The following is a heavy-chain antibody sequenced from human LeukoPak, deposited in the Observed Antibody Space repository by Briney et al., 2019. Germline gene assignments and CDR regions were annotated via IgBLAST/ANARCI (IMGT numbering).Heavy chain of an antibody. Sequence: SETLYLTCTVPGGAISSSRYYWGWIRQPPGKGLEWIGSIYYSGNTYHNPSLRSRVTTSVDTSKNQFSLKLSSVTAADMAVYYCARAPSRYDVLTGYYGGWFDSWGQGTLVTVSS. V-gene: IGHV4-39*07. J-gene: IGHJ5*01. CDR3: ARAPSRYDVLTGYYGGWFDS. D-gene: IGHD3-9*01. CDR1: GGAISSSRYY. CDR2: IYYSGNT.